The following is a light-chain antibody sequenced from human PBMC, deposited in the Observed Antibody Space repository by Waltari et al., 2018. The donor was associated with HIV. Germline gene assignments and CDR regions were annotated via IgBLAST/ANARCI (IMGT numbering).Light chain of an antibody. CDR2: GAS. J-gene: IGKJ1*01. CDR3: QQYDGSRWT. V-gene: IGKV3-20*01. Sequence: ESILTQSPGTLSLSPGERATLSCRARQSISSSHLTWYQQKPGQAPRLLIYGASSRATGIPDRFSVSGSGKDFILTISVLGTEDFAVYYCQQYDGSRWTFGQGTKVEIK. CDR1: QSISSSH.